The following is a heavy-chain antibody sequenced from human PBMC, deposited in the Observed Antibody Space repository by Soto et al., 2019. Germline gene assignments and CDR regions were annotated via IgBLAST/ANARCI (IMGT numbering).Heavy chain of an antibody. Sequence: EVQLVESGGGLVQPGGSLRLSCAASGFTFSTYSMNWVRQAPGKGLEWVSYISSSSGTIYYADSVKGRFIISRDNAKNSLYLQMNSLSAEDTAVYYCARTYPNSYYFDYWGQGTLVTVSS. V-gene: IGHV3-48*01. CDR3: ARTYPNSYYFDY. CDR1: GFTFSTYS. J-gene: IGHJ4*02. CDR2: ISSSSGTI. D-gene: IGHD1-1*01.